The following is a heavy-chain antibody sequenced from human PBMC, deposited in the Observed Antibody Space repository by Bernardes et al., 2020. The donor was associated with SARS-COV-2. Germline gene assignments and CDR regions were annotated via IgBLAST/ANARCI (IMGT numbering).Heavy chain of an antibody. CDR2: INSDGSST. CDR3: ALLGIAVAGTGNWFDP. J-gene: IGHJ5*02. D-gene: IGHD6-19*01. CDR1: GFTFSSYW. Sequence: GGSLRLSCAASGFTFSSYWMHWVRQAPGKGLVWVSRINSDGSSTSYADSVKGRFTISRDNAKNTLYLQMNSLRAEDTAVYYCALLGIAVAGTGNWFDPWGQGTLVTVSS. V-gene: IGHV3-74*01.